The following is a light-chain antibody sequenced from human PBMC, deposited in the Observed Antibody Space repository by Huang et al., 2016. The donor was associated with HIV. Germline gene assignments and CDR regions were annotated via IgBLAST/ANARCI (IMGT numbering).Light chain of an antibody. Sequence: EIVLTQSPGTLSLSPGERATLSCRASQSVSTSYLAWYQQRPGQAPRLLIYGASSRATGIPDRFSGSGSGTDFTLTITRLEPEDFAVYYGQQFGMSPWTFGQGTKVDMK. CDR2: GAS. V-gene: IGKV3-20*01. J-gene: IGKJ1*01. CDR1: QSVSTSY. CDR3: QQFGMSPWT.